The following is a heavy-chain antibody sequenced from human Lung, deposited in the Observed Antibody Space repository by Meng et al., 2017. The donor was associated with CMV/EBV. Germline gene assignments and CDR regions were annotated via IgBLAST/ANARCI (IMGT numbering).Heavy chain of an antibody. V-gene: IGHV1-69*05. CDR3: ARGGSSSWSRRYNWFDP. CDR2: IIPIFGTA. Sequence: SVKVSXKASGGTFSSYAISWVRQAPGQGLEWMGGIIPIFGTANYAQKFQGRVTITTDESTSTAYMELSSLRSEDTAVYYCARGGSSSWSRRYNWFDPWGQGXLVTVSS. J-gene: IGHJ5*02. CDR1: GGTFSSYA. D-gene: IGHD6-13*01.